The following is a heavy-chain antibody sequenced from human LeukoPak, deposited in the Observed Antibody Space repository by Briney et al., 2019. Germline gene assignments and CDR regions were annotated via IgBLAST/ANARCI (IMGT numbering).Heavy chain of an antibody. V-gene: IGHV3-21*04. CDR1: GFTFSTYA. CDR3: ARYFCSTIKCYRDFQN. J-gene: IGHJ1*01. Sequence: PGGSLRLSCVASGFTFSTYAMTLVRQAPGKGLEWLSCIGSGGGDIKYADAVKGRFTISRDNSKNTLYLQMQSLRADDTAVYYCARYFCSTIKCYRDFQNWGQGTLVTVSS. CDR2: IGSGGGDI. D-gene: IGHD2-2*01.